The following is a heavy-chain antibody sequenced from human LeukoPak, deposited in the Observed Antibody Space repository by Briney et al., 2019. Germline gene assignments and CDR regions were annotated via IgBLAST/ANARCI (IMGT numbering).Heavy chain of an antibody. CDR1: GFTVSSNY. J-gene: IGHJ4*02. V-gene: IGHV3-53*01. CDR2: IYTGGTT. Sequence: GGSLRLSCAASGFTVSSNYMSWVRQAPGKGLQWVSVIYTGGTTYYADSVKGRFTISRDKSKNTLYLQMSSLRVEDTAVYFCARGVAGPHEFDYWGQGTLVTVSS. CDR3: ARGVAGPHEFDY. D-gene: IGHD6-19*01.